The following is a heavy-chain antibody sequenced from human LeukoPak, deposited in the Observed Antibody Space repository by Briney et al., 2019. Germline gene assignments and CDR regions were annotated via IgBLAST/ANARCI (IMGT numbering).Heavy chain of an antibody. Sequence: GGSLRLSCAASGFTVSSNYMSWVRQAPGKGLEWVSVIYSGGSTYYADSVKGRFTISRDNSKNTPYLQMNSLRAEDTAVYYCARVAARFHFDYWGQGTLVTVSS. D-gene: IGHD6-19*01. J-gene: IGHJ4*02. V-gene: IGHV3-66*01. CDR1: GFTVSSNY. CDR3: ARVAARFHFDY. CDR2: IYSGGST.